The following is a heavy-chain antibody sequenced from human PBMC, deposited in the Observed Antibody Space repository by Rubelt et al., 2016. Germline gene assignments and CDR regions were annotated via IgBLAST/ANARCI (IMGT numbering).Heavy chain of an antibody. Sequence: MHWVRQAPGQGLEWMGRINPNSGGTNYAQKFQGRVTMTRDTSISTAYMELSRLRSEDTAVYYCARDRSIGVYDFWSGYPFDPWGQGTLVTVSS. CDR3: ARDRSIGVYDFWSGYPFDP. CDR2: INPNSGGT. V-gene: IGHV1-2*06. J-gene: IGHJ5*02. D-gene: IGHD3-3*01.